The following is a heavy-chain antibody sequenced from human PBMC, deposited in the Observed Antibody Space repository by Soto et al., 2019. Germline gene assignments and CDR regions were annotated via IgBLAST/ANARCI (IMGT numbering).Heavy chain of an antibody. V-gene: IGHV3-30*18. Sequence: PWGSLRIPCAPSVFTFSSYGMHWVRQAPGKGLEWVAVISYDGSNKYYADSVKGRFTISRDNSKNTLYLQMNSLRAEDTAVYYRAKGGSGWPWYYFDYWGQGTLVTVSS. CDR1: VFTFSSYG. J-gene: IGHJ4*02. D-gene: IGHD6-19*01. CDR3: AKGGSGWPWYYFDY. CDR2: ISYDGSNK.